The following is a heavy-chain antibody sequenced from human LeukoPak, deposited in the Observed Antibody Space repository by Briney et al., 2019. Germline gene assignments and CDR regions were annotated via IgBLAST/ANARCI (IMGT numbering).Heavy chain of an antibody. CDR3: VKGLYSSSHSNFDY. D-gene: IGHD6-13*01. Sequence: GGSLRLSCSAPGFTFSSYAMHWVRQAPGKGLEYVSAISSNGGSTYYADSVKGRFTISRDNSKNTLYLQMSSLRAEDTAVYYCVKGLYSSSHSNFDYWGQGTLVTVSS. V-gene: IGHV3-64D*06. CDR2: ISSNGGST. CDR1: GFTFSSYA. J-gene: IGHJ4*02.